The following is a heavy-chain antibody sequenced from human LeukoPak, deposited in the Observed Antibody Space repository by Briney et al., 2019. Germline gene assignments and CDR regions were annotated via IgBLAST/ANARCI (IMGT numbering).Heavy chain of an antibody. CDR2: IYHSGST. Sequence: SETLSLTCAVSGGSISSSNWWGWVRQPPGKGLEWIGEIYHSGSTNYNPSLKSRVTISVDKSKNQFSLKLSSVTAADTAVYYCARQWLVSGYYYYYGMDVWGKGTTVTVSS. J-gene: IGHJ6*04. CDR3: ARQWLVSGYYYYYGMDV. D-gene: IGHD6-19*01. CDR1: GGSISSSNW. V-gene: IGHV4-4*02.